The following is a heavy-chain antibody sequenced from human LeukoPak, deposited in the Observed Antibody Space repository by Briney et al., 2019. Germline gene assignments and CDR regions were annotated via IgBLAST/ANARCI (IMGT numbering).Heavy chain of an antibody. Sequence: GASVKVSCKASGYTFTSYGISWVRQAPGQGLEWMGWISAYNGNTNYAQKLQGRVTMTTDTSTSTAYMELRSLRSDDTAVYYCARGHPGGLRYFDWLAEWFDPWGQGTLVTVSS. J-gene: IGHJ5*02. V-gene: IGHV1-18*01. CDR3: ARGHPGGLRYFDWLAEWFDP. D-gene: IGHD3-9*01. CDR2: ISAYNGNT. CDR1: GYTFTSYG.